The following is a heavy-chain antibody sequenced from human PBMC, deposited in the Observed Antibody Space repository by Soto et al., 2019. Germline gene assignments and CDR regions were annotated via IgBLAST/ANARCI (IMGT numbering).Heavy chain of an antibody. CDR2: INHAGST. Sequence: TSGTLSLTCGFCGGYFSANYWSWIRQTPGKGLEWLGEINHAGSTDYNPSLKGRITISADTSKNQFSLKLSSMTAADTAVYYCATGGLFTSWGQATLVTVSS. CDR3: ATGGLFTS. CDR1: GGYFSANY. D-gene: IGHD3-3*01. J-gene: IGHJ5*02. V-gene: IGHV4-34*01.